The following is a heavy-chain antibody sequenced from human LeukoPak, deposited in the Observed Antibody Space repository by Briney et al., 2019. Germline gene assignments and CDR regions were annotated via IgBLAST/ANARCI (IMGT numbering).Heavy chain of an antibody. CDR2: IIPIFGTA. CDR1: GGTFSSYA. CDR3: ARDQERYQLLSKGAFDI. V-gene: IGHV1-69*13. D-gene: IGHD2-2*01. J-gene: IGHJ3*02. Sequence: ASVKVSCKASGGTFSSYAISWVRQAPGQGLEWMGGIIPIFGTANYAQKFQGRVTITADESTSTAYMELSSLRSEDTAVYYCARDQERYQLLSKGAFDIWGQGTMVTVSS.